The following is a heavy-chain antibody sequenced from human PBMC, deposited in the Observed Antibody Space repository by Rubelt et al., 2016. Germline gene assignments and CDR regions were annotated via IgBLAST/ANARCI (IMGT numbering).Heavy chain of an antibody. V-gene: IGHV3-15*07. CDR3: TTDTAMDNDFDY. D-gene: IGHD5-18*01. CDR2: IKSKTAGGTT. Sequence: EVQLVESGGGLVKPGGSLRLSCAASGFTFSNAWMTWVRQAPGKGLEWVGRIKSKTAGGTTDYAAPVKGRFSISRDDSKNTLYLQMNSLKTEDTAVYYCTTDTAMDNDFDYWGQGTLVTVSS. CDR1: GFTFSNAW. J-gene: IGHJ4*02.